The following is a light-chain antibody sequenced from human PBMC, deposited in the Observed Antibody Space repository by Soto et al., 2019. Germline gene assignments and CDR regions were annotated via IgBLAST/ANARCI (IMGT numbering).Light chain of an antibody. CDR1: QSVGSNY. CDR2: GAS. Sequence: EIVLTQSPGTLSLSPGEGATLSCRASQSVGSNYLAWYHHKPGQAPRLLIFGASSRATGIPDRFSGSGSGPDFTLTISRLEPEDFAVYYCQQYGRSLMYTFGQGTKLEIK. J-gene: IGKJ2*01. V-gene: IGKV3-20*01. CDR3: QQYGRSLMYT.